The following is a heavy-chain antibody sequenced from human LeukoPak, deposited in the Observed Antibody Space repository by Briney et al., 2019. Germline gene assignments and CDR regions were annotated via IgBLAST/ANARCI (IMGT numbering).Heavy chain of an antibody. CDR3: ARAAGGAPFDY. V-gene: IGHV1-2*02. CDR1: GYTFTGYH. CDR2: FNPNNGGT. D-gene: IGHD3-16*01. J-gene: IGHJ4*02. Sequence: ASVKVSCKASGYTFTGYHMHWVRQAPGQGLEWMGWFNPNNGGTDYAQKFQGRVTLTRDTSISTVYMELSSLRSDDTAVYYCARAAGGAPFDYWGQGTLVAVSS.